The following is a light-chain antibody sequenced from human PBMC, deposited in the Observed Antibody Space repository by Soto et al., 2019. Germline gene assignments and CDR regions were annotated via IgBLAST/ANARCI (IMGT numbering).Light chain of an antibody. CDR1: QSISRN. CDR3: QQRSNWPPIP. V-gene: IGKV3-15*01. CDR2: GAS. J-gene: IGKJ5*01. Sequence: EIVMTQSPPTLSVSPGERATLSCSASQSISRNLAWFQQKPGQAPTLLIFGASTRAAGIPARFSGSGSGTDFTLTISSLEPEDFAVYYCQQRSNWPPIPFGHGTRLE.